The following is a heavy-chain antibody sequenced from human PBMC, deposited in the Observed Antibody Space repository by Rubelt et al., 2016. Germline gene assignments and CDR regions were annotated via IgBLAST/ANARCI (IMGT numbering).Heavy chain of an antibody. CDR3: ATGGSGWSKGDWYFDL. V-gene: IGHV1-2*02. Sequence: QVQLVQSGAEVKKPGASVKVSCKASGYTFTGYYMHWVRQAPGQGLEWMGWINPNSGGTNYAQKFQGRVTMTRDTSISTAYMELSSLSAEDTAVYYCATGGSGWSKGDWYFDLWGRGTLVTVSS. J-gene: IGHJ2*01. D-gene: IGHD6-19*01. CDR1: GYTFTGYY. CDR2: INPNSGGT.